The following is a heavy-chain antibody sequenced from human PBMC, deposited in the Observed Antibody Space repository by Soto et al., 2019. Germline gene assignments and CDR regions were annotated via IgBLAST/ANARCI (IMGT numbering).Heavy chain of an antibody. CDR3: AKPSQPYDTTSYSIDY. J-gene: IGHJ4*02. Sequence: GGSMRLSCAAYGFTFSSFGMHWVRQAPGKGLEWVAIISYDGSYTYYADSVKGRFTISRDNSKTTLYLQMNSLRVEDTAVHYCAKPSQPYDTTSYSIDYWGQGTLVTVSS. CDR2: ISYDGSYT. V-gene: IGHV3-30*18. D-gene: IGHD3-22*01. CDR1: GFTFSSFG.